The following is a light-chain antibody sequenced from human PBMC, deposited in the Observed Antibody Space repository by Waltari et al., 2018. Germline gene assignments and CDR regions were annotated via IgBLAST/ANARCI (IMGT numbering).Light chain of an antibody. V-gene: IGKV3-20*01. Sequence: EIVLTQFPDTLSLSPGERVALSCRASAIISNDHLSWYQQQPGQAPRLLIYGASRRATSVPDRFSGSGSGTDFTLTISRLEPEDFAFYYCHQYGSPPLTFGGGVKVEIK. CDR3: HQYGSPPLT. J-gene: IGKJ4*01. CDR1: AIISNDH. CDR2: GAS.